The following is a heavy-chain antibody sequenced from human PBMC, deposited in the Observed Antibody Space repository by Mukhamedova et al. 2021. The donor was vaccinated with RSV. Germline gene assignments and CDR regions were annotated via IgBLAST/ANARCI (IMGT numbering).Heavy chain of an antibody. CDR2: INGGGTST. J-gene: IGHJ4*02. Sequence: GCISRINGGGTSTTYADSVKGRFTISRDNAKNTLYLQMNSLRVEDTAVYYCVRGGIPGTMFDGCHWGQGTLVTVSS. CDR3: VRGGIPGTMFDGCH. D-gene: IGHD3-3*01. V-gene: IGHV3-74*01.